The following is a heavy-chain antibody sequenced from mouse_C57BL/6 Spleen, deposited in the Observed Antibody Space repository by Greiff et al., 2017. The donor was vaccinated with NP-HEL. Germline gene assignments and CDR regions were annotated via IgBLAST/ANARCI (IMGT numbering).Heavy chain of an antibody. V-gene: IGHV1-5*01. CDR1: GYTFTSYW. D-gene: IGHD1-1*01. CDR3: TRSPFITTVVAYWYFDV. CDR2: IYPGNSDT. J-gene: IGHJ1*03. Sequence: EVQLQQSGTVLARPGASVKMSCKTSGYTFTSYWMHWVKQRPGQGLEWIGAIYPGNSDTSYNQKFKGKAKLTAVTSASTAYMELSSLTNEDSAVYYCTRSPFITTVVAYWYFDVWGTGTTVTVSS.